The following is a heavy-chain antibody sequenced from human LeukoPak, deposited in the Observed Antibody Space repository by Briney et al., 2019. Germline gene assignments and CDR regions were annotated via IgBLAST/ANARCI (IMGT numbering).Heavy chain of an antibody. D-gene: IGHD6-6*01. CDR2: ISGSGDKT. CDR3: AKDLNLRPSYFDY. CDR1: GFTFSSYA. J-gene: IGHJ4*02. V-gene: IGHV3-23*01. Sequence: GGSLRLSCAASGFTFSSYAMNWVRQAPGKGLKWVPGISGSGDKTYYADSVKGRFTISRDNSKNTLFLQMNSLRTDDTAVYYCAKDLNLRPSYFDYWGQGTLVTVSS.